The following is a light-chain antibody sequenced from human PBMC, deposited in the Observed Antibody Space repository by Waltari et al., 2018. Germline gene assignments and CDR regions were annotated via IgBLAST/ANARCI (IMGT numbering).Light chain of an antibody. CDR3: QQYNNWPTT. CDR2: GAS. J-gene: IGKJ4*01. Sequence: EIVMTQSPATLSVSPGERATLSCRASQSVSSNLAWYQQKPGQAPRLLIYGASTRATGIPARXSGSGSGTEFTLTISSXQSEDFAVYYCQQYNNWPTTFGGGTKVEIK. CDR1: QSVSSN. V-gene: IGKV3-15*01.